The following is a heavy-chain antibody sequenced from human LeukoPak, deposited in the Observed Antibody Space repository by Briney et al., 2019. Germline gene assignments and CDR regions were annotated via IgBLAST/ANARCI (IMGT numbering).Heavy chain of an antibody. D-gene: IGHD3-22*01. CDR2: ISAYNGNT. CDR1: GYTFTSYG. J-gene: IGHJ4*02. Sequence: ASVMVSCKTSGYTFTSYGISWVRQAPGQGLEWMGWISAYNGNTNYAQKLQGRVTMTTDTSTSTAYMELRSLRSDDTAVYYCARDPAIYYESDYYFDNWGQGTLVTVSS. V-gene: IGHV1-18*01. CDR3: ARDPAIYYESDYYFDN.